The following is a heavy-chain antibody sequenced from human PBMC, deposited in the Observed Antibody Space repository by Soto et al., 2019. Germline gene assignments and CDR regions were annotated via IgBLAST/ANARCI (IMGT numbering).Heavy chain of an antibody. CDR1: GFSLSTSGVG. CDR3: AHIDYDILTGYRPLVY. Sequence: QITLKESGPTLVKPTQTLTLTCTFSGFSLSTSGVGVGWIRQPPGKALEWLALIYWDDDKRYSPSLKSRLTITKDTSKNQVVLTMTNMDPVDTATYYCAHIDYDILTGYRPLVYWGQGTLVTVSS. CDR2: IYWDDDK. V-gene: IGHV2-5*02. D-gene: IGHD3-9*01. J-gene: IGHJ4*02.